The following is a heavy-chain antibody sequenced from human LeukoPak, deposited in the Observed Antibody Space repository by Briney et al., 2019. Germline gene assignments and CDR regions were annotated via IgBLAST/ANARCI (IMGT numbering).Heavy chain of an antibody. V-gene: IGHV3-30*03. CDR1: GFTFSSYG. J-gene: IGHJ4*02. CDR3: AADIVVVPAAIGGSFDY. Sequence: GRSLRLSCAASGFTFSSYGMHWVRQAPGKGLEWVAVISYDGSNKYYADSVKGRFTISRDNAKNSLYLQMNSLRAEDTAVYYCAADIVVVPAAIGGSFDYWGQGTLVTVSS. CDR2: ISYDGSNK. D-gene: IGHD2-2*01.